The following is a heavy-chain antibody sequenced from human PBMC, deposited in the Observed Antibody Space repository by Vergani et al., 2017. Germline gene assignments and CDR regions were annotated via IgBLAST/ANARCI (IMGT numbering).Heavy chain of an antibody. D-gene: IGHD3-22*01. CDR3: AADSDSSGYRDAFDI. J-gene: IGHJ3*02. Sequence: QMQLVQSGPEVKKPGTSVKVSCKASGFTFTSSAVQWVRQARGQRLEWIGWIVVGSGNTNYAQKFQERVTISRDMSTSTAYMELSSLRSEDTAVYCCAADSDSSGYRDAFDIWGQGTMVTVSS. CDR1: GFTFTSSA. V-gene: IGHV1-58*01. CDR2: IVVGSGNT.